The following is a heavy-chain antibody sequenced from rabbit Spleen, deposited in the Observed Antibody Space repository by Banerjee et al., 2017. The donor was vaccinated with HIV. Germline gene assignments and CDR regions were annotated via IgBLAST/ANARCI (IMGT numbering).Heavy chain of an antibody. V-gene: IGHV1S40*01. Sequence: QSLEESGGDLVKPGASLTLTCMSSGLDFSSNYWICWVRRAPGKGLEWIACIDIGRRSTTYYANWAKGRFTISRTSSTRVTLQMTSLTAADTATYFCARDRDGNNFYFNLWGPGTLVTVS. J-gene: IGHJ4*01. CDR1: GLDFSSNYW. D-gene: IGHD5-1*01. CDR3: ARDRDGNNFYFNL. CDR2: IDIGRRSTT.